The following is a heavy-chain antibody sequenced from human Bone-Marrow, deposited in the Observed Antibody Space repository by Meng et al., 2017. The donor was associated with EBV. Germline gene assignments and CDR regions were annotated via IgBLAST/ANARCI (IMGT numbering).Heavy chain of an antibody. CDR3: ARDQGYYDSRGFDY. D-gene: IGHD3-22*01. CDR1: RGTISSSNA. CDR2: IYHSGST. J-gene: IGHJ4*02. Sequence: QVEPQEACPGLVKPSGTLSLTCAVSRGTISSSNAWSWVRQPPGKGLEWIGEIYHSGSTNYNPSLKSRVTISVDKSKNQFSLKLSSVTAADTAVYYCARDQGYYDSRGFDYWGQGTLVTVSS. V-gene: IGHV4-4*02.